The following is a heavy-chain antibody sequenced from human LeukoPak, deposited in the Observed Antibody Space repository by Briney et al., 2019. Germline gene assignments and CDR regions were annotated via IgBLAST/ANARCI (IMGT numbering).Heavy chain of an antibody. CDR3: TKWSGFGDD. Sequence: GGPLRLSCAASGFTFSSNSVTWVRQTPGKGLEWVSGISGSGDSTFYADPVKGRFTISRDNSRNTLYLQMSSLRPEDTAVYYCTKWSGFGDDWGQGTLVTVSS. CDR2: ISGSGDST. CDR1: GFTFSSNS. V-gene: IGHV3-23*01. J-gene: IGHJ4*02. D-gene: IGHD3-10*01.